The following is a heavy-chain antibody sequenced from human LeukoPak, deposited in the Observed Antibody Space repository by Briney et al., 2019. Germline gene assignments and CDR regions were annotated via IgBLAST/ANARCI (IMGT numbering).Heavy chain of an antibody. CDR3: ATYDFWSGYYIY. J-gene: IGHJ4*02. CDR2: MNPNSGNT. Sequence: ASVKVSCKASGYTFTSYDINWVRQATGQGLEWMGWMNPNSGNTRYAQKFQGRVTMTRNTSISTAYMELSSLRSEDTAVYYCATYDFWSGYYIYWGQGTLVTVSS. CDR1: GYTFTSYD. V-gene: IGHV1-8*01. D-gene: IGHD3-3*01.